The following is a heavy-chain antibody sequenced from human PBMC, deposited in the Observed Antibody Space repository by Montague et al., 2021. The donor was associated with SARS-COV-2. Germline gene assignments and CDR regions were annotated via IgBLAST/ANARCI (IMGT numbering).Heavy chain of an antibody. V-gene: IGHV4-30-4*01. Sequence: ILYTENTYYTPSLRSRLSISADTSKNQFSLKLSSVTAADTAVYYCARVITGTTCYFDYWGQGTLVPVS. J-gene: IGHJ4*02. CDR3: ARVITGTTCYFDY. D-gene: IGHD1-7*01. CDR2: ILYTENT.